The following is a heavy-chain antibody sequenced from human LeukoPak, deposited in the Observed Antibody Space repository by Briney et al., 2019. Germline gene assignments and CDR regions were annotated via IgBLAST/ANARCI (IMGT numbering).Heavy chain of an antibody. CDR1: GYIFTGYY. CDR3: TRGRRLDNAPTAPCEY. Sequence: GASVKVSCKASGYIFTGYYMHWVRQAPGQGLEWMGWINPNSGDTDYAQKSQGRVTMTRDTSIRTVYMELSSLKSDDTAVYYCTRGRRLDNAPTAPCEYWGQGTLVTVSS. J-gene: IGHJ4*02. D-gene: IGHD2-2*03. V-gene: IGHV1-2*02. CDR2: INPNSGDT.